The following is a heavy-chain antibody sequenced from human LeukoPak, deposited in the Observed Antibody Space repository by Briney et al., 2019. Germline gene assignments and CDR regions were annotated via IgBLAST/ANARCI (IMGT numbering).Heavy chain of an antibody. CDR2: INHSGST. D-gene: IGHD4-17*01. J-gene: IGHJ6*03. Sequence: SETLSLTCAVYGGSFSGYYWSWIRQPPGKGLEWIGEINHSGSTNYNPSLKSRVTISVDTSKNQFSLKLSSVTAADTAVYYCSLFHGDYVNYYYYMDVWGKGTTVTVSS. V-gene: IGHV4-34*01. CDR3: SLFHGDYVNYYYYMDV. CDR1: GGSFSGYY.